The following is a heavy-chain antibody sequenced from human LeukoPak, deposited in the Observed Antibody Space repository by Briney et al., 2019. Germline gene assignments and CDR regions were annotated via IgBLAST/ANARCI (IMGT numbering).Heavy chain of an antibody. D-gene: IGHD3-10*01. V-gene: IGHV4-39*01. CDR3: ARGRTELLWFGEVYWYYYMDV. Sequence: SETLSLTCAVSGGSISSNSYYWGWIRQPPGKGLEWIGSIYYSGSTYYNPSLKSRVTISVDTSKNQFSLKLSSVTAADTAVYYCARGRTELLWFGEVYWYYYMDVWGKGTTVTVSS. CDR2: IYYSGST. J-gene: IGHJ6*03. CDR1: GGSISSNSYY.